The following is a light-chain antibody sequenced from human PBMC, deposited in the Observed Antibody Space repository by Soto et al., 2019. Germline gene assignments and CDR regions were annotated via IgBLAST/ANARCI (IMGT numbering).Light chain of an antibody. Sequence: EIVMSQSPATLSVSPGEGATLSCRASQSVSSKLAWYQQKPGQAPRLLIYGASSRATGIPDRFSGSGSGTDFTLTISRFEPEDSAVYYCQFYGSSLITFGQGTRLEIK. V-gene: IGKV3-20*01. J-gene: IGKJ5*01. CDR1: QSVSSK. CDR2: GAS. CDR3: QFYGSSLIT.